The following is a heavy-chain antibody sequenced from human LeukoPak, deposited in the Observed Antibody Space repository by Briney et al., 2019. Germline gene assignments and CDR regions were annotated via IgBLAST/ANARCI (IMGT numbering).Heavy chain of an antibody. CDR3: ARVHYYGSGSYYTGYYYYGMDV. D-gene: IGHD3-10*01. CDR1: GYTFTSYG. Sequence: ASVKVSCKASGYTFTSYGISWARQAPGQGLEWMGWISAYNGNTNYAQKLQGRVTMTTDTSTSTAYMELRSLRSDDTAVYYCARVHYYGSGSYYTGYYYYGMDVWGQGTLVTVSS. V-gene: IGHV1-18*01. CDR2: ISAYNGNT. J-gene: IGHJ6*02.